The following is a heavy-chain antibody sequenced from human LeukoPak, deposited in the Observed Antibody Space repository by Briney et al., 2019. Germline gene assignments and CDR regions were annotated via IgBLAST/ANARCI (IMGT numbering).Heavy chain of an antibody. J-gene: IGHJ4*02. Sequence: GGSLRLSCVGSGFIFSNAWMNWVRQVPGKGLEWVGRIKSKYDGGTTDYAALVNGRFILSRDDSKNTVYLYMNSLRTEDTAVYYCNTGGYYFDYWGLGTLVTVSS. CDR1: GFIFSNAW. CDR3: NTGGYYFDY. V-gene: IGHV3-15*05. D-gene: IGHD3-22*01. CDR2: IKSKYDGGTT.